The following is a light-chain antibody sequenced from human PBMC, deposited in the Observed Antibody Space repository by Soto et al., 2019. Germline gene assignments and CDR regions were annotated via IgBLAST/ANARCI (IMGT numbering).Light chain of an antibody. CDR2: EVS. Sequence: QSVRTQPPSASGSPGQSVTISCTGTSSDIGTYDYVSWYQHLPDKAPKLIIYEVSKRPSGVPDRFSGSKSDNTASLTVSGLQAEDEGDYYCCSYGGGNNFYVFGTGTKVTVL. CDR1: SSDIGTYDY. J-gene: IGLJ1*01. CDR3: CSYGGGNNFYV. V-gene: IGLV2-8*01.